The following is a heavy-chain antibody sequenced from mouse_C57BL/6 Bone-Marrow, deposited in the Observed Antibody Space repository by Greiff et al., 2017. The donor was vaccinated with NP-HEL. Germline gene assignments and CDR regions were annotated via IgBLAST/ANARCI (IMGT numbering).Heavy chain of an antibody. D-gene: IGHD1-1*01. J-gene: IGHJ4*01. V-gene: IGHV5-4*01. CDR1: GFTFSSYA. CDR2: ISDGGSYT. Sequence: EVMLVESGGGLVKPGGSLKLSCAASGFTFSSYAMSWVRQTPEKRLAWVATISDGGSYTYYPDNVKGRFTISRDNAKNNLYLQMSHLKSEDTAMYYCAREDYGSHMDYWGQGTSVTVSS. CDR3: AREDYGSHMDY.